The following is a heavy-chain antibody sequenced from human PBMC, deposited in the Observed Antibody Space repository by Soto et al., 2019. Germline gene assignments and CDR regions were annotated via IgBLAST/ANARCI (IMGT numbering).Heavy chain of an antibody. J-gene: IGHJ2*01. CDR1: GYTFTNYA. V-gene: IGHV1-3*01. Sequence: GASVKVSCKASGYTFTNYAMHWVRQAPGQRLEWMGWINAGNGNTKYSQKFQGRVTITRDTSASTAYMELSSLRSEDTAVYYCARGGSPYWYFDLWGRGTLVTVS. D-gene: IGHD1-26*01. CDR3: ARGGSPYWYFDL. CDR2: INAGNGNT.